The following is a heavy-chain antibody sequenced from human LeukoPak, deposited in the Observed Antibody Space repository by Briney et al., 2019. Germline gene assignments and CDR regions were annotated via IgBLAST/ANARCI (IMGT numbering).Heavy chain of an antibody. D-gene: IGHD6-13*01. CDR3: ARRIAAAGTYYYYMDV. V-gene: IGHV3-30*04. CDR2: MSYDGSNK. Sequence: GGSLRLSCAASGFTFSSYAMHWVRQAPGKGLEWVSVMSYDGSNKYYADSVKGRFTISRDNSKNTLYLQMNSLRAEDTAVYYCARRIAAAGTYYYYMDVWGKGTTVTVSS. J-gene: IGHJ6*03. CDR1: GFTFSSYA.